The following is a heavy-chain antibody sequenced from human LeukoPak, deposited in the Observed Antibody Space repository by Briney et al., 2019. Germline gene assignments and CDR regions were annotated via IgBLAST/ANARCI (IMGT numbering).Heavy chain of an antibody. CDR1: GVTFSSYE. V-gene: IGHV3-48*03. CDR2: ISSSGGTI. CDR3: ARDLSYCTITSCSYYYYGMDV. Sequence: GGSLRLSCSASGVTFSSYEMNWVRQAPGKGLEWVSYISSSGGTIYYADSVKGRFTISRDNAKNSLYLQMNSLRAEDTAVYYCARDLSYCTITSCSYYYYGMDVWGQGTTVTVSS. D-gene: IGHD2-2*01. J-gene: IGHJ6*02.